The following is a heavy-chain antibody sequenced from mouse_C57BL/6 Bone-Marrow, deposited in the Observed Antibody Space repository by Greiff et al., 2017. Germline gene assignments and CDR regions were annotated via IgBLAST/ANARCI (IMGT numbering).Heavy chain of an antibody. CDR1: GFTFSSYS. J-gene: IGHJ4*01. CDR3: ARDPSMITMGAYYAMDY. Sequence: EVKLVESGGGLVKPGGSLKLSCAASGFTFSSYSMSWVRQTPEKRLEWVATISDGGSYTYYPDNVKGRSTISRDNAKNNLYLQMSHLKSEDTAMYYCARDPSMITMGAYYAMDYWGQGTSVTVSS. D-gene: IGHD2-4*01. V-gene: IGHV5-4*01. CDR2: ISDGGSYT.